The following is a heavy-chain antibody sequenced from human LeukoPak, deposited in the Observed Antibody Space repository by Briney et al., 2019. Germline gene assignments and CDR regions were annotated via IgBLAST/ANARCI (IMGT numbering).Heavy chain of an antibody. J-gene: IGHJ3*02. V-gene: IGHV1-2*06. Sequence: GASVKVSCKASGYTFTDYNMHWVRQAPGQGLEWMGRINPNSGGTNYAQKFQGRVTMTRDTSISTAYMELSRLRSDDTAVYYCAGTRPLLEWSEGAFDIWGQGTMVTVSS. CDR3: AGTRPLLEWSEGAFDI. CDR2: INPNSGGT. CDR1: GYTFTDYN. D-gene: IGHD3-3*01.